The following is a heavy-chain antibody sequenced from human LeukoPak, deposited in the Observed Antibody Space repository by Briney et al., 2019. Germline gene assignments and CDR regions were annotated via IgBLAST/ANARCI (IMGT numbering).Heavy chain of an antibody. J-gene: IGHJ4*01. CDR2: IYSGDST. CDR1: GFIVSSHY. V-gene: IGHV3-53*01. Sequence: GGSLRLSCAASGFIVSSHYLSWARQAPGKGLEWVSIIYSGDSTYYADSVKGRFTISRDNSKNTLFLQMNSLRAEDTAVYHCARVDSSGYFYFGYWGQGTLVTVAS. D-gene: IGHD3-22*01. CDR3: ARVDSSGYFYFGY.